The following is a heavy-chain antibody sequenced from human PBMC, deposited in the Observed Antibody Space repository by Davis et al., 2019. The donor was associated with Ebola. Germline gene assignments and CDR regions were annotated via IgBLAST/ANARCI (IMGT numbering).Heavy chain of an antibody. D-gene: IGHD3/OR15-3a*01. CDR2: IYYSGST. V-gene: IGHV4-39*07. CDR3: ARGLIFELERSLFSDYYYYGMDV. Sequence: SETLSLTCTVSGGSISSSSYYWGWIRQPPGKGLEWIGSIYYSGSTYYNPSLKSRVTISVDTSKNQFSLKLSSVTAADTAVYYCARGLIFELERSLFSDYYYYGMDVWGQGTTVTVSS. CDR1: GGSISSSSYY. J-gene: IGHJ6*02.